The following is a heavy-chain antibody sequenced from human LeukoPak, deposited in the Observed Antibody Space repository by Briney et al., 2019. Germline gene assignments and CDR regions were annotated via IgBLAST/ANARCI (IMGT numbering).Heavy chain of an antibody. Sequence: PGGSLRLSCAASGFTFSSYWMSWVSQAPGKGLEWVANIKQDGSEKYYVDFVKGRFTISRDNAKNSLYLQMNSLRAEDTAVYYCARDLYYYDSSGNPLDYWGQGTLVTVSS. V-gene: IGHV3-7*01. CDR3: ARDLYYYDSSGNPLDY. CDR2: IKQDGSEK. D-gene: IGHD3-22*01. CDR1: GFTFSSYW. J-gene: IGHJ4*02.